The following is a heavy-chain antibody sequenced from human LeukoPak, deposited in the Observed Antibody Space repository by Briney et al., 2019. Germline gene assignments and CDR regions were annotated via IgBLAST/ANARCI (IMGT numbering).Heavy chain of an antibody. V-gene: IGHV3-33*01. D-gene: IGHD5-18*01. CDR2: IWYDGSNK. Sequence: TGGSLRLSCAASGFTLSSYGMHWVRQAPGKGLGWVAVIWYDGSNKYYADSVKGRFTISRDNSKTTLYLQMNSLRAEGTAVYYCATTLNYSYGYTDYWGQGTLVTVSS. J-gene: IGHJ4*02. CDR3: ATTLNYSYGYTDY. CDR1: GFTLSSYG.